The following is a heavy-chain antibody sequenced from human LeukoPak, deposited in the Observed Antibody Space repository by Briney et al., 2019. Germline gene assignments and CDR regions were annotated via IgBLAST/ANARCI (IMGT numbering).Heavy chain of an antibody. CDR3: AREVNNWNLLLDH. Sequence: SVKVSCKASGGTFSSYAISWVRQAPGQGLEWMGGIIPIFGTANYAQKFQGRATITADKSTSTAYMELRSLRSDDTAVYYCAREVNNWNLLLDHWGQGTLVTVSS. V-gene: IGHV1-69*06. CDR1: GGTFSSYA. CDR2: IIPIFGTA. D-gene: IGHD1-20*01. J-gene: IGHJ4*02.